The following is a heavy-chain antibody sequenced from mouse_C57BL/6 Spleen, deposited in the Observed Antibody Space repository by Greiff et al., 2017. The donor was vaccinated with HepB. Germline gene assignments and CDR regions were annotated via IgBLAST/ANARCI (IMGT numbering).Heavy chain of an antibody. CDR2: ISYDGSN. Sequence: DVQLQESGPGLVKPSQSLSLTCSVTGYSITSGYYWNWIRQFPGNKLEWMGYISYDGSNNYNPSLKNRISITRDTSKNQFFLKLNSVTTEDTATYYCARDRGDYYGSSWAMDYWGQGTSVTVSS. V-gene: IGHV3-6*01. CDR1: GYSITSGYY. CDR3: ARDRGDYYGSSWAMDY. D-gene: IGHD1-1*01. J-gene: IGHJ4*01.